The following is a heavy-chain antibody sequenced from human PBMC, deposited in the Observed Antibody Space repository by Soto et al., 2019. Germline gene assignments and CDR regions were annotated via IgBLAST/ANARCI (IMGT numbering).Heavy chain of an antibody. V-gene: IGHV3-23*01. CDR1: RYTFGIYA. CDR3: AKESEPLGVSASRVYGMDV. D-gene: IGHD3-3*01. J-gene: IGHJ6*02. CDR2: MGIKDGNT. Sequence: GGYLRPSCVASRYTFGIYAMNCVRQTPGNGLEWVSVMGIKDGNTYYAASVRGRFTITRNNTKDTVYMQMNSLRAEDTAVYYCAKESEPLGVSASRVYGMDVWGQGTTVTVSS.